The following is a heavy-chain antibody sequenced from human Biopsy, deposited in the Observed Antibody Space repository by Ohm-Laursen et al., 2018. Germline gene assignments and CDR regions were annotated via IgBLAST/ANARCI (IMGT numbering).Heavy chain of an antibody. J-gene: IGHJ4*02. CDR3: AREGEGVDYYATSGFSFEY. Sequence: SLRLSCTASGFTFSAYSLDWVRQAPGKGLEWVSSISRGGQHIYYADSVKGRFTISRDDAKRSLYLQMSSLRVDDTAVYYCAREGEGVDYYATSGFSFEYWGQGILVTVSS. V-gene: IGHV3-21*01. CDR2: ISRGGQHI. D-gene: IGHD3-22*01. CDR1: GFTFSAYS.